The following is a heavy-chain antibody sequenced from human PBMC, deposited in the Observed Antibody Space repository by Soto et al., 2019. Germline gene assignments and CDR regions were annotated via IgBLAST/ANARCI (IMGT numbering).Heavy chain of an antibody. D-gene: IGHD1-26*01. Sequence: QLQLQESGPGLVKPSETLSLTCTVSGGSITSNAYYWGWIRQPPGKGLVWLGYIYYSGSASYNPALKSRVTMSVDTSKNQFSLKLSSGTAADTAVYYCARRPKRGSYSWCFDYWGQGTLVTVSS. CDR1: GGSITSNAYY. V-gene: IGHV4-39*01. CDR3: ARRPKRGSYSWCFDY. J-gene: IGHJ4*02. CDR2: IYYSGSA.